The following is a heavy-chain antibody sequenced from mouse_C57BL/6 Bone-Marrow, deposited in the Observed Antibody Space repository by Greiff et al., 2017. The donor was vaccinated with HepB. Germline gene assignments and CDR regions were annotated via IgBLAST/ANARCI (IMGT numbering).Heavy chain of an antibody. CDR2: INPSSGYT. J-gene: IGHJ4*01. CDR3: ARDNYYGSSYVPTMDY. D-gene: IGHD1-1*01. CDR1: GYTFTSYW. Sequence: QVHVKQSGAELAKPGASVKLSCKASGYTFTSYWMHWVKQRPGQGLEWIGYINPSSGYTKYNQKFKDKATLTADKSSSTAYMQLSSLTYEDSAVYYCARDNYYGSSYVPTMDYWGQGTSVTVSS. V-gene: IGHV1-7*01.